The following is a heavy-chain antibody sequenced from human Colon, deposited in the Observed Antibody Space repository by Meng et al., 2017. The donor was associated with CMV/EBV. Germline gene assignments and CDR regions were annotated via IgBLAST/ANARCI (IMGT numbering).Heavy chain of an antibody. V-gene: IGHV4-4*02. CDR1: GLSVSNYYW. D-gene: IGHD6-19*01. CDR2: VSQDGRT. J-gene: IGHJ4*01. Sequence: VQLQESGPRLVTPSGTLSLTCAVSGLSVSNYYWWTWVRQAPGKGLEWIGEVSQDGRTNSNPSLKSRLSMSVDKSKNQFSLNLRSVTAADTASYFCASSSGWWRIDYWGHGTLVTVSS. CDR3: ASSSGWWRIDY.